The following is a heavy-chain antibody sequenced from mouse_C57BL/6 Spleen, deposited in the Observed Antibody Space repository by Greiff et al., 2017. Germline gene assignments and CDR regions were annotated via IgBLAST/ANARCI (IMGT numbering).Heavy chain of an antibody. V-gene: IGHV14-3*01. CDR3: AYYYGSSSWFAY. D-gene: IGHD1-1*01. Sequence: EVMLVESVAELVRPGASVKLSCTASGFNIKNTYMHWVKQRPEQGLEWIGRIDPANGNTKYAPKFQGKATITADTSSNTAYLQLRSLTSEDTAIYYCAYYYGSSSWFAYWGQGTLVTVSA. CDR2: IDPANGNT. CDR1: GFNIKNTY. J-gene: IGHJ3*01.